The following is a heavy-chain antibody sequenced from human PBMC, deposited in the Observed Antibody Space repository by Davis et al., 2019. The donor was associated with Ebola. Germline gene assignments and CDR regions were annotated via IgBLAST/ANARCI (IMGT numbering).Heavy chain of an antibody. Sequence: SLKTPRASPGFTFRGYWMHWVRQAPGKGLVWVSRINTDGSRTTYADSLKGRFTISRDNAKDTLYVPMNSPGVEDKAVYYCARDTYLPERGWFFNGLEVWGQGTTVTVSS. V-gene: IGHV3-74*01. CDR3: ARDTYLPERGWFFNGLEV. J-gene: IGHJ6*02. CDR1: GFTFRGYW. D-gene: IGHD2-15*01. CDR2: INTDGSRT.